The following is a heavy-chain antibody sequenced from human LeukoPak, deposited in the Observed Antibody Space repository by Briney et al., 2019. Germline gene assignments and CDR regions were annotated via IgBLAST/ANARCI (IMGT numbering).Heavy chain of an antibody. J-gene: IGHJ4*02. Sequence: SETLSLTCTVSSASISSYYWGWIRQSPGKGLEWIGYIQNTGGTNYNPSLKSRVSISKDTSKNQFSLQVRSVTAADMAVYYCVKHGSGWSFDYWGQGTLVTVSS. CDR2: IQNTGGT. CDR3: VKHGSGWSFDY. CDR1: SASISSYY. V-gene: IGHV4-59*01. D-gene: IGHD6-19*01.